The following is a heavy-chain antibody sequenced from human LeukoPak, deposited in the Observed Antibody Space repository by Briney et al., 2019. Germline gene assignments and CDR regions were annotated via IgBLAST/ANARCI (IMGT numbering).Heavy chain of an antibody. CDR1: GGSISSGDYY. Sequence: SQTLSLTCTVSGGSISSGDYYWGWIRQPPGKGLEWIGYIYYSGSTYYNPSLNSRVTMSVDMSKNQFSLKLSSVIVADTAVYYCARAIQYTTSWPWFDPWGQGTLVTVSS. V-gene: IGHV4-30-4*08. CDR3: ARAIQYTTSWPWFDP. J-gene: IGHJ5*02. D-gene: IGHD6-13*01. CDR2: IYYSGST.